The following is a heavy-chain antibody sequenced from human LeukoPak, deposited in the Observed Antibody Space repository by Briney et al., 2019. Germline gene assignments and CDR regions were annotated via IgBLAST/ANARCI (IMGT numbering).Heavy chain of an antibody. D-gene: IGHD3-16*01. J-gene: IGHJ4*02. CDR2: ISTSVSTT. CDR3: ARDTPGLGVDY. V-gene: IGHV3-48*03. Sequence: PSGGSLRLSCAASGFTFSSYEMNWVRQAPGKGLEWVSYISTSVSTTYYADSVKGRFTISRDNGKNSLYLQMNSLRTEDTALYYCARDTPGLGVDYWGQGTLVTVSS. CDR1: GFTFSSYE.